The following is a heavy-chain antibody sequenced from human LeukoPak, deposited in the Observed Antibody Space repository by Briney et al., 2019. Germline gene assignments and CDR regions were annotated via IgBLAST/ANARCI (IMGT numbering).Heavy chain of an antibody. J-gene: IGHJ5*02. CDR2: ISGSGGST. Sequence: TGGSLRLSCAASGFTFNSYAMSWVRQAPGKGLKWVPGISGSGGSTYYADSVKGRFTISRDNSKNTLYLQMNSLRAEDTAVYYCAKDSDYYDSSGYFLNWFDPWGQGTLVTVSS. V-gene: IGHV3-23*01. D-gene: IGHD3-22*01. CDR3: AKDSDYYDSSGYFLNWFDP. CDR1: GFTFNSYA.